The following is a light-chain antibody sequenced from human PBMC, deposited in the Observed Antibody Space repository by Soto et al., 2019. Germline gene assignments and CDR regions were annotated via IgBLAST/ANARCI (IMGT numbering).Light chain of an antibody. CDR2: AAS. CDR1: QTISSY. CDR3: QQTYSSPLT. Sequence: DIQMTQSPSSLSASVGDRVTITCRASQTISSYLNWYQQKPGKAPKLLIYAASSLQSGVPSRFSGSGSGTDFTLTISSLLPEDFATYHCQQTYSSPLTFGGGTKVEIK. V-gene: IGKV1-39*01. J-gene: IGKJ4*01.